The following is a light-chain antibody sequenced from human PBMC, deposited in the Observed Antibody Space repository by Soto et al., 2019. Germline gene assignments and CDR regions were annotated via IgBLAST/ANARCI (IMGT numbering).Light chain of an antibody. J-gene: IGKJ1*01. CDR2: LGS. CDR1: QSLLHSNGYNY. V-gene: IGKV2-28*01. Sequence: DIVMTQSPLSLPVTPGEPASISCRSSQSLLHSNGYNYLDWYLQKPGQSPQLLIYLGSNRASGVPDRLSGSGSGRDFTLKISRVEAEDVGVYYCMQALQTPWTFGQGTKVEIK. CDR3: MQALQTPWT.